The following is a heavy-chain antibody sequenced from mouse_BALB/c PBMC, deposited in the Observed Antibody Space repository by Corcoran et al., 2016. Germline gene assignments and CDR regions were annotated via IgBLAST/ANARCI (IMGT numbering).Heavy chain of an antibody. CDR3: AREGLTTVVARFDY. V-gene: IGHV1-19*01. Sequence: EVQLQQSGPELVKPGASVKMSCKASGYTFTDYYMDWVKQSHGESFEWIGRVNPYNGGTSYNQKFKGKATLTVDKSSSTAYMELNSLTSEVSAVYYCAREGLTTVVARFDYLGQGTTLTVSS. CDR2: VNPYNGGT. D-gene: IGHD1-1*01. J-gene: IGHJ2*01. CDR1: GYTFTDYY.